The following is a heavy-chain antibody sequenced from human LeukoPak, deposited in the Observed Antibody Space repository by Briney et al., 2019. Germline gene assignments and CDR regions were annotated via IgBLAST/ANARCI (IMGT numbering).Heavy chain of an antibody. CDR2: IYPGDSDI. CDR3: ARRAYSGYEFDY. V-gene: IGHV5-51*01. J-gene: IGHJ4*02. D-gene: IGHD5-12*01. CDR1: GYSLTTYW. Sequence: GESPKIFRKGSGYSLTTYWIARGRQGPGKGPEWRGIIYPGDSDIRYSPSFQGQVTISANKTISTAYLQWSSLKASDTAMYYCARRAYSGYEFDYWGQGTLVTVSS.